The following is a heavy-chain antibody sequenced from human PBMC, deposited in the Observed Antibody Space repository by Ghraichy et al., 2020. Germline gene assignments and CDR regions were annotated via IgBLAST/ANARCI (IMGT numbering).Heavy chain of an antibody. CDR2: ISGSGGST. J-gene: IGHJ6*02. CDR1: GFTFSSYA. V-gene: IGHV3-23*01. CDR3: AKGELVVVYYYYGMDV. Sequence: GGSLRLSCAASGFTFSSYAMSWVRQAPGKGLEWVSAISGSGGSTYYADSVKGRFTISRDNSKNTLYLQMNSLRAEDTAVYYCAKGELVVVYYYYGMDVWGQGTTVTVSS. D-gene: IGHD3-22*01.